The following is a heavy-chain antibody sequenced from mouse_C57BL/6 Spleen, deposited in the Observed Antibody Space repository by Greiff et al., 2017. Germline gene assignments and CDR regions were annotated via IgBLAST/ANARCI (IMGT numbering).Heavy chain of an antibody. J-gene: IGHJ2*01. D-gene: IGHD4-1*01. V-gene: IGHV5-12*01. CDR1: GFTFSDYY. CDR3: ARHVLGRSFDD. Sequence: EVKLVESGGGLVQPGGSLKLSCAASGFTFSDYYMYWVRQTPEKRLEWVAYISNGGGSTYYPDTVKGRFTISRDNAKNTLYLQMSRLKSEDTAMYYCARHVLGRSFDDWGQGTTLTVSS. CDR2: ISNGGGST.